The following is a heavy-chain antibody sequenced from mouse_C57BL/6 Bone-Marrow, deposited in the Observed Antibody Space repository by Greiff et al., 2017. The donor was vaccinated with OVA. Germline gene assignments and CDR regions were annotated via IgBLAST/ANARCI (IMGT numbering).Heavy chain of an antibody. CDR1: GFNIKNTY. CDR2: IDPANGNT. V-gene: IGHV14-3*01. J-gene: IGHJ4*01. Sequence: VQLKESVAELVRPGASVKLSCTASGFNIKNTYMHWVKQMPEQGLEWIGRIDPANGNTKYAPKFQGKATITAATSSNTAYLQLSSLTSEDTAIYYCARTPYYGSSYIAMDYWGQGTSVTVSA. D-gene: IGHD1-1*01. CDR3: ARTPYYGSSYIAMDY.